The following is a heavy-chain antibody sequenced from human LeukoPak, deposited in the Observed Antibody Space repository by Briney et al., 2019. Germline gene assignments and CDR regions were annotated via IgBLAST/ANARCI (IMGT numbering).Heavy chain of an antibody. Sequence: ASVKVSCKASGYTFTGYYMHWVRQAPGQGLEWMGRINPNSGDTNYARKFRGRVTMTRDTSISTAYMDLSTLRSDDTAVYYCARTYGDYSYWYFDLWGRGTLVTVSS. CDR3: ARTYGDYSYWYFDL. D-gene: IGHD4-17*01. V-gene: IGHV1-2*06. J-gene: IGHJ2*01. CDR1: GYTFTGYY. CDR2: INPNSGDT.